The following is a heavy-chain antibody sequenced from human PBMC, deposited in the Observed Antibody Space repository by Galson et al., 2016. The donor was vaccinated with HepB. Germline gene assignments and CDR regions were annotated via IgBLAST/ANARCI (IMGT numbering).Heavy chain of an antibody. J-gene: IGHJ4*02. V-gene: IGHV3-21*01. CDR1: GFTFSSYS. CDR2: ISSSSSYI. CDR3: ARARPTYCGGDCYRYYFDY. Sequence: SLRLSCAASGFTFSSYSMNWVRQAPGKGLEWVSSISSSSSYIYYADSVKGRFTISRDNAKNSLYLQMNSLRAEDTAVYYCARARPTYCGGDCYRYYFDYWGQGTLVTVSS. D-gene: IGHD2-21*02.